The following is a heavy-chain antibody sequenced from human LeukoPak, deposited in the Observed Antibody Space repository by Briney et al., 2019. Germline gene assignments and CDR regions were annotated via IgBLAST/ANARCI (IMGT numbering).Heavy chain of an antibody. D-gene: IGHD5-24*01. Sequence: GSLRLSCAASGFTFSSYNMNWVRQAPGKGLEWIGSIYYSGSTYYNPSLKSRVTISVDTSKNQFSLKLSSVTAADTAVYYCARHRGDGYNYDYFDYWGQGTLVTVSS. J-gene: IGHJ4*02. CDR3: ARHRGDGYNYDYFDY. V-gene: IGHV4-39*01. CDR1: GFTFSSYN. CDR2: IYYSGST.